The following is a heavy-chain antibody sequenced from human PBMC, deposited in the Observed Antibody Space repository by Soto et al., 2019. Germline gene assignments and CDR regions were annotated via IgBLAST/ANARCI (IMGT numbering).Heavy chain of an antibody. CDR2: IYYSGST. Sequence: QVQLQESGPGLVKPSQTLSLTCTVSGGSISSGGYYWSWIRQHPGKGLAWIGYIYYSGSTYYNPSLKSRVTISVDTSKNQCSLKLSSVTAADTAVYYCARGVTLVRGVIHTPYFDYWGQGALVTVSS. V-gene: IGHV4-31*03. CDR1: GGSISSGGYY. J-gene: IGHJ4*02. CDR3: ARGVTLVRGVIHTPYFDY. D-gene: IGHD3-10*01.